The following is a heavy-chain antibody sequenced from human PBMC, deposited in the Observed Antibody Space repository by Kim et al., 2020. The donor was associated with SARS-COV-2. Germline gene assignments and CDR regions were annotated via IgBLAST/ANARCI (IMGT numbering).Heavy chain of an antibody. J-gene: IGHJ4*02. CDR2: ISWNSGSI. Sequence: GGSLRLSCAASGFTFDDYAMHWVRQAPGKGLEWVSGISWNSGSIGYADSVKGRFTISRDNAKNSLYLQMNSLRAEDTALYYCAKDMGSGYDSGPDYWGQGTLVTVSS. CDR3: AKDMGSGYDSGPDY. D-gene: IGHD5-12*01. CDR1: GFTFDDYA. V-gene: IGHV3-9*01.